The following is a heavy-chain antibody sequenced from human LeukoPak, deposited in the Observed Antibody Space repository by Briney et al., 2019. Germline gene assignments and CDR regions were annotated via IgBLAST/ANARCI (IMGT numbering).Heavy chain of an antibody. J-gene: IGHJ4*02. Sequence: ASVKVSCKASGYTFTGYYMHWVRQAPGQGLEWMGWINPNSGGTNYAQKFQGRVTMTRDTSISTAYMELSRLRSDDTAVYYCARQALGPYSGYETYYFDYWGQGTLVTVSS. CDR2: INPNSGGT. D-gene: IGHD5-12*01. CDR3: ARQALGPYSGYETYYFDY. CDR1: GYTFTGYY. V-gene: IGHV1-2*02.